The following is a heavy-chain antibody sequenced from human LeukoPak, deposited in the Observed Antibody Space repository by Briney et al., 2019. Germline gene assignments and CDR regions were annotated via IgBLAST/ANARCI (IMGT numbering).Heavy chain of an antibody. CDR2: MNPNSGNT. CDR3: ARGGSWYPNWGNYNWNPVPSGGHMDV. J-gene: IGHJ6*03. D-gene: IGHD1-20*01. Sequence: GASVKVSCKASGYTFTSYDINWVRQATGQGLEWMGWMNPNSGNTGYAQKFQGRVTMTRNTSISTAYMELSSLRSEDTAVYYCARGGSWYPNWGNYNWNPVPSGGHMDVWGKGTTVTVSS. CDR1: GYTFTSYD. V-gene: IGHV1-8*01.